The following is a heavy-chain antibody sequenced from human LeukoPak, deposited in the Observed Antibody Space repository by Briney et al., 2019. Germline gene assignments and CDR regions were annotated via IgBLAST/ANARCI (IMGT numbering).Heavy chain of an antibody. Sequence: SETLALTCTVSGGSISSYYWSWIRQPPGKGLEWIGYIYYSGSTNYNPSLKSRVTISVDTSKNQFSLKLSSVTAADTAVYYCARKSFHSSSYDYWGQGTLVTVSS. CDR1: GGSISSYY. CDR2: IYYSGST. V-gene: IGHV4-59*01. J-gene: IGHJ4*02. CDR3: ARKSFHSSSYDY. D-gene: IGHD6-13*01.